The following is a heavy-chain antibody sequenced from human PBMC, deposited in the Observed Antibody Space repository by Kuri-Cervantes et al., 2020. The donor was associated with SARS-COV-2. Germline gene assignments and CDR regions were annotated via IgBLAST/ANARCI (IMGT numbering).Heavy chain of an antibody. CDR1: GGTISSSSCY. Sequence: SETLSLTCTVSGGTISSSSCYWGWIRQPTGKGLEGIGSIYYSGSTYYNPSLKSRVTISVDTSKNQFSLKLSSVTAADTAVYYCARSTYGYCSSTSCSPGGAFDIWGQGTMVTVSS. V-gene: IGHV4-39*01. J-gene: IGHJ3*02. CDR2: IYYSGST. CDR3: ARSTYGYCSSTSCSPGGAFDI. D-gene: IGHD2-2*01.